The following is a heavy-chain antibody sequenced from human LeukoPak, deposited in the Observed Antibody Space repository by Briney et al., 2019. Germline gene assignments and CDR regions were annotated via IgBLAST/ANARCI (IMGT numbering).Heavy chain of an antibody. CDR3: ARTRSSGGYSGADY. Sequence: AGGSLRLSCAASGFTFDSYGTTWVRQAPGKGLEWASGLNWNGGSTGYADSLQGRFTISRDNAKNSLYLQMTSLRAEDTALYYCARTRSSGGYSGADYWGQGTLVTVSS. V-gene: IGHV3-20*04. CDR1: GFTFDSYG. J-gene: IGHJ4*02. CDR2: LNWNGGST. D-gene: IGHD1-26*01.